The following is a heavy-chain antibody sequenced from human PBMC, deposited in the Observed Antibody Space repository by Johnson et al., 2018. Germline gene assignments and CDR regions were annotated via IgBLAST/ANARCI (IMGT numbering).Heavy chain of an antibody. D-gene: IGHD3-10*01. V-gene: IGHV1-69*12. J-gene: IGHJ6*02. CDR2: IIPIFGTA. CDR3: ARVHYYGSGSYYRYYYYYGMDV. CDR1: GGTFSSYA. Sequence: QVQLVQSGAEVKKPGSSVKVSCKASGGTFSSYAISWVRQAPGQGLEWMGGIIPIFGTANYAQKFQGRVTITADESTSTAYMELSSLRSEDTAVYYCARVHYYGSGSYYRYYYYYGMDVWGQGTTVTVSS.